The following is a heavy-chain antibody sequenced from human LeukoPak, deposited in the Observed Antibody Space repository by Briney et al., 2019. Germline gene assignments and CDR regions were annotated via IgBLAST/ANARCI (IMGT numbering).Heavy chain of an antibody. CDR1: GFTITTYA. J-gene: IGHJ4*02. CDR2: ISGSGGAT. Sequence: HPGESLTLSCAVSGFTITTYALSCWRQQPAEELEWGSTISGSGGATYYAGSVQGRFTDSRDNTKNTLYLQMNSLTAEDTAIYYCTKGSSSGTYYDFDYWSQGTMVTVSS. D-gene: IGHD1-26*01. CDR3: TKGSSSGTYYDFDY. V-gene: IGHV3-23*01.